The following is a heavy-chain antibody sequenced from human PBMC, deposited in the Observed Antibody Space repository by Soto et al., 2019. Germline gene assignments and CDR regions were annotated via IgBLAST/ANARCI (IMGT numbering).Heavy chain of an antibody. CDR2: INAGNGNT. D-gene: IGHD6-6*01. CDR1: GYTFTSYA. V-gene: IGHV1-3*01. J-gene: IGHJ4*02. Sequence: ASVKVSCKASGYTFTSYAMQWVRQAPGQRLELMGWINAGNGNTKYSQKFQGRVTITRDTSASTAYMELSSLRSEDTAVYYCARIAARPLYYFDYWGQGTLVTVYS. CDR3: ARIAARPLYYFDY.